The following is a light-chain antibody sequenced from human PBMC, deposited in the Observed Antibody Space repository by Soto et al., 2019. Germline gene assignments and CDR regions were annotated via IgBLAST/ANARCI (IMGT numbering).Light chain of an antibody. J-gene: IGKJ4*01. CDR2: GAS. CDR1: QSVSSSY. V-gene: IGKV3-20*01. Sequence: EIVLTQSPGTLSLSPGERATLSCRASQSVSSSYLAWYQQKPGQAPRLLIYGASSRATGIPDRFSGSGSGTDFTLTISRLEPEDFAVYYCQQYGSSPLTFGGGIKADIK. CDR3: QQYGSSPLT.